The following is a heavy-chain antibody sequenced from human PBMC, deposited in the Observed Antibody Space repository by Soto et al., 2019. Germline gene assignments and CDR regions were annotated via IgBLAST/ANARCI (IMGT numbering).Heavy chain of an antibody. Sequence: ASVKVSCKASGYIFSNYGISWVRQAPGQGLEWIGWMNPKSGHTAHAQKIQGRVTLTRDTPINTVYMELSILISGDTAVYFCARRNPDEKFDSWGQGTQVTVSS. CDR3: ARRNPDEKFDS. CDR1: GYIFSNYG. V-gene: IGHV1-8*02. J-gene: IGHJ4*02. CDR2: MNPKSGHT.